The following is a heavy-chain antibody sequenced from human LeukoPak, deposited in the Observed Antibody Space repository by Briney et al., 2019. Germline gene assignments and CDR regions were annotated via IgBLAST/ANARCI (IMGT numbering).Heavy chain of an antibody. CDR2: ISSSSSTI. V-gene: IGHV3-48*01. CDR1: GFTFSSYS. D-gene: IGHD1-26*01. CDR3: ARDLATRGDAFDI. J-gene: IGHJ3*02. Sequence: GGSLRLSCAASGFTFSSYSMNWVRQAPGKGLEWVSYISSSSSTIYYADSVKGRFTISRDNAKNSLYLQMNSLRAEDTAVYYCARDLATRGDAFDIWGQGTMVTVSS.